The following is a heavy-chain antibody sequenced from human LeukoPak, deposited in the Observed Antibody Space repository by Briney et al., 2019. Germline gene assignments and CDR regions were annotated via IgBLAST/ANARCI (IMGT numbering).Heavy chain of an antibody. J-gene: IGHJ4*02. V-gene: IGHV1-2*02. CDR3: ARGASRSFDY. CDR1: GYTFTDYY. D-gene: IGHD2-15*01. Sequence: ASVKVSCKVSGYTFTDYYMHWVRQAPGQGLEWMGWINPNSGDTYYTQTFQGRVTITRVTSISTAYMELSSLRSEDTAVYYCARGASRSFDYWGQGTLVTVSS. CDR2: INPNSGDT.